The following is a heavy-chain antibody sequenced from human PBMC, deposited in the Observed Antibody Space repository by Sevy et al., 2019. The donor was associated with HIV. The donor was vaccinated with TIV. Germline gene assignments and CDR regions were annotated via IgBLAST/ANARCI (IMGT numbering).Heavy chain of an antibody. CDR1: GFTFSSYA. D-gene: IGHD3-22*01. J-gene: IGHJ3*02. CDR3: ARGGSGYYDSSGYYHDAFDI. V-gene: IGHV3-30-3*01. CDR2: ISYDGSNK. Sequence: GGSLRLSCAASGFTFSSYAMHWVRQAPGKGLEWVAVISYDGSNKYYADSVKGRFTISRDISKNTLYLQMNSLGAEDTAVYYCARGGSGYYDSSGYYHDAFDIWGQGTMVTVSS.